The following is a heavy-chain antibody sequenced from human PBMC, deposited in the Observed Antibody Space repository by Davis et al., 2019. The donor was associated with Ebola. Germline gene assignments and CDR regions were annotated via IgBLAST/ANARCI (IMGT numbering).Heavy chain of an antibody. Sequence: HTGGSLRLSCAASGFTFSRNWMSWLRLAPGKGLVWVSRINPDGTKTGYADSVRGRFTISRDIAKNTLFLQMNSLTADDSAVYYCTRDFDWHDGSWGQGTLVTVSS. CDR1: GFTFSRNW. J-gene: IGHJ5*02. CDR2: INPDGTKT. V-gene: IGHV3-74*01. CDR3: TRDFDWHDGS. D-gene: IGHD3-9*01.